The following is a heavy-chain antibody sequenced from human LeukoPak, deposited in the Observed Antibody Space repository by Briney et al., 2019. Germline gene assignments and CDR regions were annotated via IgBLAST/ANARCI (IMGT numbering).Heavy chain of an antibody. CDR3: ATGRRFLEWLFDY. Sequence: PGGSLRLSCAASGFTFNRHGMSWVRQAPGKGLEWVSGIDVSGRMTYYADSVKGRSTVSRDNSKNTVYLQMNSLRREDTAVYFCATGRRFLEWLFDYWGQGTLVTVSS. V-gene: IGHV3-23*01. J-gene: IGHJ4*02. D-gene: IGHD3-3*01. CDR1: GFTFNRHG. CDR2: IDVSGRMT.